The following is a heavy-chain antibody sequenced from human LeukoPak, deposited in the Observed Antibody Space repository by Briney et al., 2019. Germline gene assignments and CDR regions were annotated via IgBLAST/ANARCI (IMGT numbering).Heavy chain of an antibody. CDR1: GYSISSGCY. CDR3: ATYYYDSSGWFDY. D-gene: IGHD3-22*01. J-gene: IGHJ4*02. V-gene: IGHV4-38-2*02. Sequence: SETLSLTCTVSGYSISSGCYWGWIRPPPGKGLEWIGSIYYSGSTYYNPSLKSRVTISVDTSKNQFSLKLSSVTAADTAVYYCATYYYDSSGWFDYWGQGTLVTVSS. CDR2: IYYSGST.